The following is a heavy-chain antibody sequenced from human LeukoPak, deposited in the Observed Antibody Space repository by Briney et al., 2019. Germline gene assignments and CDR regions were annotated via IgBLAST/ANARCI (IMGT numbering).Heavy chain of an antibody. CDR1: GYTFTGYY. Sequence: ASVKVSCKASGYTFTGYYMHWVRQAPGQGLEWMGWINPNSGGTNYAQKFQGRVTMTRDTSISTAYMELSRLRSDDTAVYYCAVRPYYDSSGDFRYWGQGTLVTVSS. V-gene: IGHV1-2*02. J-gene: IGHJ4*02. CDR2: INPNSGGT. CDR3: AVRPYYDSSGDFRY. D-gene: IGHD3-22*01.